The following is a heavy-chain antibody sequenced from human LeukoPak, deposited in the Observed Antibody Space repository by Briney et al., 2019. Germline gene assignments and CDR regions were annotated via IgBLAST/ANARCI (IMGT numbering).Heavy chain of an antibody. V-gene: IGHV1-46*01. J-gene: IGHJ6*02. Sequence: GASVKVSCKASGYTFTSSYMHWVRQAPGQGLEWMGIINPSGGSTSYAQKFQGRVTMTRDTSTSTVYMELSSLRSEDTAVYYCARDRLDGYSGYDYYYYYGMDVWGQGTTVTVSS. CDR3: ARDRLDGYSGYDYYYYYGMDV. D-gene: IGHD5-12*01. CDR2: INPSGGST. CDR1: GYTFTSSY.